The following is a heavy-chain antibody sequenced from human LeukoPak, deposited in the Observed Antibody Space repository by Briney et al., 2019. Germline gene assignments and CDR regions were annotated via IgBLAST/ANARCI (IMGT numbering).Heavy chain of an antibody. V-gene: IGHV3-48*02. Sequence: GGSLRLSCAASGFTFSTYSMNWVRQAPGKGLGWVSYISGSTIFYADSVKGRFTISRDNAKNSLYLQMNSLRDEDTAIYYCARDRDWAFDYWGQGTLVTVSS. CDR2: ISGSTI. J-gene: IGHJ4*02. CDR3: ARDRDWAFDY. D-gene: IGHD3-9*01. CDR1: GFTFSTYS.